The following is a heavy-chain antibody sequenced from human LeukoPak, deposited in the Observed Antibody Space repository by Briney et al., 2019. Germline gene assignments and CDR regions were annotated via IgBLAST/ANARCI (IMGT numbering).Heavy chain of an antibody. CDR2: IRYDGSNK. V-gene: IGHV3-30*02. CDR1: GFTFSSYG. D-gene: IGHD3/OR15-3a*01. CDR3: AKDFWTLRAGDDYDF. J-gene: IGHJ4*02. Sequence: HPGGSLRLSCAASGFTFSSYGMHWVRQAPGKGLEWVAFIRYDGSNKYYADSVKGRFTVSRDNSKNTLYLQMNSLRAEDTAVYYCAKDFWTLRAGDDYDFWGQGTLVTVSS.